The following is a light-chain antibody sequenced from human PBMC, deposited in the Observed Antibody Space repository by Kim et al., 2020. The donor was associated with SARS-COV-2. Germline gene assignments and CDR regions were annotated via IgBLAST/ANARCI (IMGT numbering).Light chain of an antibody. CDR3: CSYAGSYTYV. CDR2: DVT. Sequence: GQSVTIPCTGTSSDVGGYKYVSWFQQHPGKAPKLIIYDVTQRPSGVPDRFSGSKSGDTASLSISGLQAEDEADYYCCSYAGSYTYVFGPGTKVTVL. CDR1: SSDVGGYKY. J-gene: IGLJ1*01. V-gene: IGLV2-11*03.